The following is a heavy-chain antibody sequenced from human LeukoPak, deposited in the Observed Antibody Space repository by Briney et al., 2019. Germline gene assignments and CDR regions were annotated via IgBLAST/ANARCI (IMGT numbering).Heavy chain of an antibody. Sequence: ASVKVSCKASGYTFTSYGISWVRQAPGQGLEWMGWISAYNGNTNYAQKLQGRVTMTTDTSTSTAYMELSSLRSDDTAVYYCARAVLRYFDWLLYNGNYFDYWGQGTLVTVSS. CDR3: ARAVLRYFDWLLYNGNYFDY. J-gene: IGHJ4*02. CDR1: GYTFTSYG. D-gene: IGHD3-9*01. CDR2: ISAYNGNT. V-gene: IGHV1-18*01.